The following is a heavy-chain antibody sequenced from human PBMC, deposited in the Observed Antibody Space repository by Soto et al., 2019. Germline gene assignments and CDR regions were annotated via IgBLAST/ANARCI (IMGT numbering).Heavy chain of an antibody. CDR2: INHSGST. J-gene: IGHJ4*02. V-gene: IGHV4-34*01. Sequence: PSETLSLTCAVYGGSFSGYYWSWIRQPPGKGLEWIGEINHSGSTNYNPSLKSRVTISVDTSKNQFSLKLSSVTAADTAVYYCAYCSGGSGSSDYWGQGTLVTVSS. D-gene: IGHD2-15*01. CDR3: AYCSGGSGSSDY. CDR1: GGSFSGYY.